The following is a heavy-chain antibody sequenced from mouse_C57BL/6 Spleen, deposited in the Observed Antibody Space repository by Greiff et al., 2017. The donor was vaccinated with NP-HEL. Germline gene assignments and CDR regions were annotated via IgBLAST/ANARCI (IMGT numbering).Heavy chain of an antibody. Sequence: EVQGVESGGDLVKPGGSQKLSCAASGFTFSSYGMSWVRQTPDKRLEWVATISSGGSYTYYPDSVKGRFTISRDNAKNTLYLQMSSLKSEDTAMYYCARHEYSFFDYWGQGTTLTVSS. CDR2: ISSGGSYT. J-gene: IGHJ2*01. D-gene: IGHD5-1*01. CDR3: ARHEYSFFDY. V-gene: IGHV5-6*01. CDR1: GFTFSSYG.